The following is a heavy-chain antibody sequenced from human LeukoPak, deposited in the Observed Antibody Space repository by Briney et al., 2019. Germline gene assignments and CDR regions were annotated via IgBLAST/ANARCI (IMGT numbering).Heavy chain of an antibody. V-gene: IGHV3-43D*03. Sequence: GGSLRLSCAASGFTFSNAWMSWVRQAPGKGLEWVSLITWDGDSTYYADSVKGRFTISRDNSKNYLYLQMNSLRAEDTALYYCAKGTSSWHEFDSWGQGTLVTVSS. CDR1: GFTFSNAW. CDR3: AKGTSSWHEFDS. J-gene: IGHJ4*02. CDR2: ITWDGDST. D-gene: IGHD6-13*01.